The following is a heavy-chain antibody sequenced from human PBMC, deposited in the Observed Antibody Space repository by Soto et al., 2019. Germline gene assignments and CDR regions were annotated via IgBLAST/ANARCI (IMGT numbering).Heavy chain of an antibody. CDR2: IYHSGST. CDR3: ASGERRYCSSTSCYSFDY. J-gene: IGHJ4*02. CDR1: GGSISSSNW. D-gene: IGHD2-2*01. V-gene: IGHV4-4*02. Sequence: SETLSLTCAVSGGSISSSNWWSWVRQPPGKGLEWIGEIYHSGSTNYNPSLKSRVTISVDKSKNQFSLKLSSVTAADTAVYYCASGERRYCSSTSCYSFDYWGQGTLVTVSS.